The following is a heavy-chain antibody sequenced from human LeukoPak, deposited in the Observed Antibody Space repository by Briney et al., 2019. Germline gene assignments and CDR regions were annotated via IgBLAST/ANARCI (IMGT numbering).Heavy chain of an antibody. CDR3: ARRSGSGFFDY. D-gene: IGHD6-19*01. V-gene: IGHV3-74*01. CDR1: GFTFSSYW. CDR2: INSDGSST. Sequence: QPGGSLRLSCAASGFTFSSYWMHWVRQAPGKGLVWVSRINSDGSSTSYADSVKGRFTISRDNAKNTLYLQMNSLRAEDTAVYYCARRSGSGFFDYWGQGTLVTVSS. J-gene: IGHJ4*02.